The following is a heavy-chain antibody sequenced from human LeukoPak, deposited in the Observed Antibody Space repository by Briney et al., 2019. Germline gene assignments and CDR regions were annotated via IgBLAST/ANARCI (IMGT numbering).Heavy chain of an antibody. CDR3: AKGTLMVRGVDYYFDY. CDR1: GFTFSSYS. D-gene: IGHD3-10*01. V-gene: IGHV3-23*01. CDR2: ISGSGGST. J-gene: IGHJ4*02. Sequence: PGGSLRLSCAASGFTFSSYSMNWVRQAPGKGLEWVSAISGSGGSTYYADSVKGRFTISRDNSKNTLYLQMNSLRAEDTAVYYCAKGTLMVRGVDYYFDYWGQGTLVTVSS.